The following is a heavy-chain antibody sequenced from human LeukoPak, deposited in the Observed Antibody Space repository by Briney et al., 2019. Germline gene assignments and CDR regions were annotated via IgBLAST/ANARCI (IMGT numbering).Heavy chain of an antibody. CDR1: GGSIITSSYY. V-gene: IGHV4-39*07. J-gene: IGHJ2*01. D-gene: IGHD6-19*01. Sequence: PSETLSLTCTVSGGSIITSSYYWSWIRQPPGKGLEWIGEINHSGSTNYNPSLKSRVTISVDTSKNQFSLKLSSVTAADTAVYHCARGEEQWLEWYFDLWGRGTLVTVSS. CDR3: ARGEEQWLEWYFDL. CDR2: INHSGST.